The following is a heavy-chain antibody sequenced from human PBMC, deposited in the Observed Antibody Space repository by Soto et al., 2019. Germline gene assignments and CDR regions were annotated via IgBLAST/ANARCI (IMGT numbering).Heavy chain of an antibody. Sequence: PGGSLRLSCAASGFTFSSYWMSWVRQAPGKGLEWVANIKQDGSEKYYVDSVKGRFTISRDNAKNSLYLQMNSLRAEDTAVYYCARDMAYYDFWSGYYTYYYGMDVWGPGTTVTVSS. CDR1: GFTFSSYW. CDR3: ARDMAYYDFWSGYYTYYYGMDV. V-gene: IGHV3-7*03. D-gene: IGHD3-3*01. CDR2: IKQDGSEK. J-gene: IGHJ6*02.